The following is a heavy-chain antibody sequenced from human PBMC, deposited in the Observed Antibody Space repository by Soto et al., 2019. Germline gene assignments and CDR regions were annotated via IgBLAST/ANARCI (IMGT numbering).Heavy chain of an antibody. CDR3: ARVADYYYYMDV. CDR2: IWYDGSNK. V-gene: IGHV3-33*01. J-gene: IGHJ6*03. Sequence: GSLRLSCAASGLNFSSYGMQWVRQAPGKGLEWVAVIWYDGSNKYYADSVKGRFTISRDNSKNTLYLQMNSLRAEDTAVYYCARVADYYYYMDVWGKGTTVTVSS. D-gene: IGHD6-25*01. CDR1: GLNFSSYG.